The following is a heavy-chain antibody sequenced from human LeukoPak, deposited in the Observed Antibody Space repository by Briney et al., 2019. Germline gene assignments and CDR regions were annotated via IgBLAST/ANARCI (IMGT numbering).Heavy chain of an antibody. Sequence: SVKVSCKASGGTFISYAISWVRQAPGQGLEWMGGIIPIFGTSTYAQKFPGSVTITTDESTSTAYMDLSSLRSEDTAVYYCARVMGSGSYYLFDYWGQGTLVTVSS. CDR2: IIPIFGTS. J-gene: IGHJ4*02. V-gene: IGHV1-69*05. CDR3: ARVMGSGSYYLFDY. D-gene: IGHD1-26*01. CDR1: GGTFISYA.